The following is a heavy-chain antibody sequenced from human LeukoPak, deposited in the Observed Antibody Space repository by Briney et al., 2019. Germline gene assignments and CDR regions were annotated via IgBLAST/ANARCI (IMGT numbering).Heavy chain of an antibody. CDR2: IYYSGST. Sequence: AETLTLTCTVSGCSLSSYDLHWIRQPPGKGLEWVGYIYYSGSTNYNPSLKGRVTISVDTSKNQFSLKLSSVTAADTAVYYCARHGSGSYYTSSWDAFDIWGQGTMVTVSS. CDR3: ARHGSGSYYTSSWDAFDI. CDR1: GCSLSSYD. V-gene: IGHV4-59*08. J-gene: IGHJ3*02. D-gene: IGHD3-10*01.